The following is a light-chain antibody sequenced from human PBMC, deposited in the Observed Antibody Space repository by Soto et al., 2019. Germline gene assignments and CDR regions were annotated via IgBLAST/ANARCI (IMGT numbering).Light chain of an antibody. J-gene: IGKJ2*01. Sequence: EIVMTQSPATLSVSPGERATLSCRASQSVSSNVAWYQQKPGQAPRLLIYGTSTRATGIPGRFSGSGSGTEFTLTISSLQSEDFAVYYCQQYDNWPLTFGQGTKMEIK. V-gene: IGKV3-15*01. CDR3: QQYDNWPLT. CDR1: QSVSSN. CDR2: GTS.